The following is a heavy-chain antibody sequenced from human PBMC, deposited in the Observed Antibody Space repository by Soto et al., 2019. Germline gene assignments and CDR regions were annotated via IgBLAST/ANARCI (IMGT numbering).Heavy chain of an antibody. CDR1: GYTFTSYA. J-gene: IGHJ4*02. D-gene: IGHD3-22*01. Sequence: QVQLVQSGAEVKKPGASVKVSCKASGYTFTSYAMHWVRQAPGQRPEWMGWINAGNGNTKYSQNFQGRVTITRDTSASTAYMELSSLRSEDTAVYYCAWEYDSSGYFFDYWGQGTLVTVSS. CDR2: INAGNGNT. V-gene: IGHV1-3*01. CDR3: AWEYDSSGYFFDY.